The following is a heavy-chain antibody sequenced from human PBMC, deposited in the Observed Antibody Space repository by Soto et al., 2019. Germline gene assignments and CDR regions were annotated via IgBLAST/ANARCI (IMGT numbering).Heavy chain of an antibody. J-gene: IGHJ6*02. CDR3: ARSDSSGYYHPLYYYYGMDV. Sequence: SVKVSCKASGGTFSSDSFSWVRQAPGQGLEWMGGIIPMFDTPIYAQKFQDRVTITADESTSTAYMQLSRLRSDDTAVYYCARSDSSGYYHPLYYYYGMDVWGQGTTVTVSS. CDR1: GGTFSSDS. D-gene: IGHD3-22*01. CDR2: IIPMFDTP. V-gene: IGHV1-69*13.